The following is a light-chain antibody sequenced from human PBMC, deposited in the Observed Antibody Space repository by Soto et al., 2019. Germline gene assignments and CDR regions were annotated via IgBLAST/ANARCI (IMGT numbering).Light chain of an antibody. J-gene: IGKJ1*01. V-gene: IGKV3-20*01. CDR2: GAS. CDR1: QSVSSSY. CDR3: QQYGISPQT. Sequence: EIVLTQSPGTLSLSPGERATLSCRASQSVSSSYLAWYQQKHGQAPRLLIYGASSRATGIPDRFSGSGSGTDFTLTIRRLEPEDFAVYYCQQYGISPQTFGQGTKVEIK.